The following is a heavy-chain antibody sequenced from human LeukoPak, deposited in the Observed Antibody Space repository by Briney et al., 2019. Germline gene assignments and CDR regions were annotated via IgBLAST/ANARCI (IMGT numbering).Heavy chain of an antibody. CDR1: GFTFSTNS. Sequence: GGSLRLSCSASGFTFSTNSMHWVRQAPGKGLEFVSAITSNGGSTYYADSVKGRFTISRDNSKNTLYLQMSSLRAEDTAVYYCVAVGMTSIWSYLRFDPRGQGTLGSVSS. V-gene: IGHV3-64D*08. CDR3: VAVGMTSIWSYLRFDP. CDR2: ITSNGGST. J-gene: IGHJ5*02. D-gene: IGHD1-26*01.